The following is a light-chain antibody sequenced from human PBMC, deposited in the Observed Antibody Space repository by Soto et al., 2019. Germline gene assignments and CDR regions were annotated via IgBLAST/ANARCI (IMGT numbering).Light chain of an antibody. CDR1: QSVFYSSNTKNY. CDR2: WAS. J-gene: IGKJ4*01. Sequence: DFVMTQSPDSLAVSLGERATINCKSSQSVFYSSNTKNYLAWYQQKPGQPPKLLISWASTRESGVPDRFSGSGSGTDFTLTISSLQAEDVAVYYCQQYYSTPLTCGGGTKVEIK. CDR3: QQYYSTPLT. V-gene: IGKV4-1*01.